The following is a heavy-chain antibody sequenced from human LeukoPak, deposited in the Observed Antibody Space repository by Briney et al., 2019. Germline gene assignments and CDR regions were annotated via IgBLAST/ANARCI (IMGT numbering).Heavy chain of an antibody. V-gene: IGHV4-34*01. CDR1: GGSFSDYY. D-gene: IGHD3-22*01. CDR3: AYSSDYQQH. J-gene: IGHJ1*01. Sequence: PSETLSLTCAVYGGSFSDYYWSWFRQPPGKGLEWIGEINHSGSTDYNPSLKSRVTISVDTSKNQVSLKVNSVIAADTAVYYCAYSSDYQQHWGQGTLVTVPS. CDR2: INHSGST.